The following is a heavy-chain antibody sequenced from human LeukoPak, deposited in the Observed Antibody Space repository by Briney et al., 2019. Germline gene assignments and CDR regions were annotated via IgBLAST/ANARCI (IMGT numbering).Heavy chain of an antibody. D-gene: IGHD4-11*01. Sequence: PSETLSLTCTVSGGSISSSSYYWGWIRQPPGKGLEWIGSIYYSGSTYYNPSLKSRVTISVDTSKNQFSLKLSSVTAADTAVYYCARSGWATVNWFDPWGQGTLVTVSS. CDR1: GGSISSSSYY. CDR3: ARSGWATVNWFDP. V-gene: IGHV4-39*01. J-gene: IGHJ5*02. CDR2: IYYSGST.